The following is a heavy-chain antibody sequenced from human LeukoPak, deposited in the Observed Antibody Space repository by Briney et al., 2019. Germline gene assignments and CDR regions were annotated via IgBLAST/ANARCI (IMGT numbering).Heavy chain of an antibody. Sequence: SETLSLTCTVSGGSISGNSFYWGWVRPPPGKGLEWIGNIYYTGITYYNPSLKSRVTISVDTSKNQFSLKLNSVAAADTAVYYCASPGITTFDYWGQGTLVTVSS. CDR1: GGSISGNSFY. J-gene: IGHJ4*02. D-gene: IGHD3-22*01. V-gene: IGHV4-39*01. CDR3: ASPGITTFDY. CDR2: IYYTGIT.